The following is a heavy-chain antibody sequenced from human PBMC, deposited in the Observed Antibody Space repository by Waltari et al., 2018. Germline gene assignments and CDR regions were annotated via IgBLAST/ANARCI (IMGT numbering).Heavy chain of an antibody. CDR1: RFTFGAYA. CDR3: AKGDGYIRSGYDY. V-gene: IGHV3-43D*04. D-gene: IGHD5-12*01. J-gene: IGHJ4*02. Sequence: EVQLVESGGVVVQPVGSLGLSCSASRFTFGAYAMPLVRQAPGKGMEWVSLISWDGGSTYYADSEKGRFTISRDNSKNSLDLKMNSLRAEDTALYYCAKGDGYIRSGYDYWGKGTLVTVSS. CDR2: ISWDGGST.